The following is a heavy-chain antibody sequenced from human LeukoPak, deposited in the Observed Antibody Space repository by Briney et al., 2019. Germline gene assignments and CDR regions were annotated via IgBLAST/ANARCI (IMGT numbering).Heavy chain of an antibody. D-gene: IGHD4-11*01. Sequence: GGSLRLSCAASGFTFSSYSMNWVRQAPGKGLEWVSYISSSSSTIYYADSVKGRFTISRDNAKNSLYLQVNSLRAEDTAVYYCARGRTVTPTWGQGTLVTVSS. CDR2: ISSSSSTI. V-gene: IGHV3-48*01. CDR3: ARGRTVTPT. CDR1: GFTFSSYS. J-gene: IGHJ4*02.